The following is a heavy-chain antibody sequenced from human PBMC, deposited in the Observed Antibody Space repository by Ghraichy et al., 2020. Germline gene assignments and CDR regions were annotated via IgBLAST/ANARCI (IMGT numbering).Heavy chain of an antibody. CDR1: GFTFSSYA. Sequence: GESLNISCAASGFTFSSYAMSWVRQAPGKGLEWVSAISGSGGSTYYADSVKGRFTISRDNSKNTLYLQMNSLRAEDTAVYYCGRNGQWLVRVDYWGQGTLVTVSS. V-gene: IGHV3-23*01. CDR3: GRNGQWLVRVDY. CDR2: ISGSGGST. D-gene: IGHD6-19*01. J-gene: IGHJ4*02.